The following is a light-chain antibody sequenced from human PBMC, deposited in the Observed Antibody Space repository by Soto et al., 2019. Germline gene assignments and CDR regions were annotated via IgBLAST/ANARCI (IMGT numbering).Light chain of an antibody. Sequence: QPVLTQSPSASASLGASVKLTCTLSSGHNSNAIAWHQQKPEKGPRYLMNVNSDGSHIKGDGIPDRFSGSSSGAERYLTISSLQSEDEADYYCQTWGTGIPVVFGGGTQLTVL. CDR3: QTWGTGIPVV. V-gene: IGLV4-69*01. CDR2: VNSDGSH. CDR1: SGHNSNA. J-gene: IGLJ7*01.